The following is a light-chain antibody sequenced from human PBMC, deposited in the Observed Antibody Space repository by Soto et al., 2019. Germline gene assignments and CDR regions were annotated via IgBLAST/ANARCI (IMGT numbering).Light chain of an antibody. CDR3: SACDNGLNAYV. V-gene: IGLV1-44*01. Sequence: QSVLTQPLSASASPGQRVTISCSGGSSNIGSNTVAWYQHLPGTAPPRLIFTAGQRTSGVPGRFSGSKSGTSASLAISFLQYEDEDDYYCSACDNGLNAYVFVHGTKVTVL. J-gene: IGLJ1*01. CDR2: TAG. CDR1: SSNIGSNT.